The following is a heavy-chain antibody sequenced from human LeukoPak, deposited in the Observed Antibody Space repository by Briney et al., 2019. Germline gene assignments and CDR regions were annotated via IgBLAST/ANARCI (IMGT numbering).Heavy chain of an antibody. J-gene: IGHJ1*01. Sequence: SETLSLTCDVSGYSVSSGYYRGWIRQPPGKGLEWIGTIYHSGDTYYNPSLKSRVTISVDTSNNQISLRLTSVSAADTAMYFCASSTAVVKAKKFQEWGQGTLVSVSS. V-gene: IGHV4-38-2*01. CDR3: ASSTAVVKAKKFQE. CDR2: IYHSGDT. D-gene: IGHD3-16*02. CDR1: GYSVSSGYY.